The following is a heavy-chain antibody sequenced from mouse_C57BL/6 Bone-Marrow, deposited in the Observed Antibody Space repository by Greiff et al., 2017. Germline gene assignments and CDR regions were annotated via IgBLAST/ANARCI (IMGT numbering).Heavy chain of an antibody. CDR1: GYTFTSYW. Sequence: QVQLQQSGAELAKPGASVKLSCKASGYTFTSYWMHWVKQRPGQGLEWIGYINPSSGYTKYNQKFKDKATLTADKSSSTAYMQLSSLTYVDSAVYYGASDDYYCSSLYYYAMDYWGQGTSVTVSS. D-gene: IGHD1-1*01. J-gene: IGHJ4*01. CDR2: INPSSGYT. V-gene: IGHV1-7*01. CDR3: ASDDYYCSSLYYYAMDY.